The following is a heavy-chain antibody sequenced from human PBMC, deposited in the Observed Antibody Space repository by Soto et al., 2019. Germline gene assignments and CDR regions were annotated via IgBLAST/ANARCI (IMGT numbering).Heavy chain of an antibody. CDR1: GGSIDSSNYY. CDR2: IYYTGST. D-gene: IGHD1-1*01. J-gene: IGHJ4*02. V-gene: IGHV4-39*01. CDR3: ARHPGPARRDGYNYSFEY. Sequence: SETLSLTCTVSGGSIDSSNYYWGWIRQPPGKGLEWIGSIYYTGSTYYNPSLKSRITISIDTSKNQFSLKLSSVTATDTAVYYCARHPGPARRDGYNYSFEYWGQGTLVTVSS.